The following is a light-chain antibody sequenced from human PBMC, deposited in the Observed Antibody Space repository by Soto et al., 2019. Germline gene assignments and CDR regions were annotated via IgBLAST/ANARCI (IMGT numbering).Light chain of an antibody. V-gene: IGKV1-39*01. CDR1: QRITNY. J-gene: IGKJ2*02. CDR2: GAS. Sequence: DIQMTQSPSSLFAFVGDRVTITCRASQRITNYLNWYQQRPGKPPKLLIYGASSLQSGVPPRFSGSGSGTDFTLTISSLQPEDFATYYCQQTYMLACSFGQGTKLEI. CDR3: QQTYMLACS.